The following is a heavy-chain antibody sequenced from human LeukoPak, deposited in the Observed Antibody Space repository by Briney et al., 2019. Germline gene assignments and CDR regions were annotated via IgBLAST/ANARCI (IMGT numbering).Heavy chain of an antibody. CDR1: GYTFTNYG. V-gene: IGHV1-18*01. J-gene: IGHJ4*02. Sequence: ASVKVSCKASGYTFTNYGISWVRQAPGQGLEWMGWISAYNGNTNYAQKLQGRVTMTTDTSTSTAYMELRSLRSDDTAVYYCARGDKAFSPVYFDYWGQGTLVTVSS. CDR3: ARGDKAFSPVYFDY. D-gene: IGHD5-18*01. CDR2: ISAYNGNT.